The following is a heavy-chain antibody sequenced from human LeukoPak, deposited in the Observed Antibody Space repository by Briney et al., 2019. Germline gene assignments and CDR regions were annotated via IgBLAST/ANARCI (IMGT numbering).Heavy chain of an antibody. Sequence: SETLSLTCTVSGGSISSSSYYWGWIRQPPGKGLEWIGSIYYSGSTYYNPSLTSRVSISLDTSKNQFSLKLTSVTAADTAVYYCGRDSGSYGIDYWGQGTLVTVSS. CDR1: GGSISSSSYY. V-gene: IGHV4-39*01. CDR2: IYYSGST. D-gene: IGHD1-26*01. CDR3: GRDSGSYGIDY. J-gene: IGHJ4*02.